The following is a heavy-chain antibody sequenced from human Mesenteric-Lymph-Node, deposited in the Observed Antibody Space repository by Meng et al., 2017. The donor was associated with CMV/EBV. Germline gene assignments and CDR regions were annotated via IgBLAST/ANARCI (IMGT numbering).Heavy chain of an antibody. D-gene: IGHD4-17*01. Sequence: SGPTLVKPTQTLTLTCTFSGFSLSTSGVSVGWIRQPPGKALEWLALISWNDDKQYSASLKTRLTITKDTSKNQVVLTMTHMDPVDTATYYCAHRRSGAVNYWGQGTLVTVSS. V-gene: IGHV2-5*01. CDR2: ISWNDDK. CDR3: AHRRSGAVNY. CDR1: GFSLSTSGVS. J-gene: IGHJ4*02.